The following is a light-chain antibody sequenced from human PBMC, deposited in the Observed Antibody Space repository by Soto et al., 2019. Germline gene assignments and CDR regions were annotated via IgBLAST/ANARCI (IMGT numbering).Light chain of an antibody. Sequence: EIVLMQSPGTLSLSPGERATLSCRTSQSVSSTSLAWYHQRPGQAPRLLIHAASRRATGIPARFSGSGSGTDFTLTISSLEPEDFAVYYCQQRSNWPITFGQGTRLEIK. CDR3: QQRSNWPIT. CDR2: AAS. CDR1: QSVSSTS. V-gene: IGKV3D-20*02. J-gene: IGKJ5*01.